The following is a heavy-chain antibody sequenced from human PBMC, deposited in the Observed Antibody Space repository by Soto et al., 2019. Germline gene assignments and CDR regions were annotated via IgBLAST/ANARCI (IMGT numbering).Heavy chain of an antibody. J-gene: IGHJ1*01. CDR1: GFTFSNSG. D-gene: IGHD4-17*01. V-gene: IGHV3-21*01. Sequence: SLRLSCAASGFTFSNSGMNWVRQAPGKGLEWVSYISSSGYIFYADSVKGRFTISRDNAKDALYLQMNSLRAEDTAVYYCARDLGAVTTLGFQNWGQGALVTVSS. CDR3: ARDLGAVTTLGFQN. CDR2: ISSSGYI.